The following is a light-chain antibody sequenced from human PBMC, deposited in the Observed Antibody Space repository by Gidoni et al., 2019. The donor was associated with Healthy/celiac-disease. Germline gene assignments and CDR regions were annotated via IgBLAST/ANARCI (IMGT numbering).Light chain of an antibody. Sequence: SYELTQPPSVYVSPGQTARITCSGDKLGDRYACWYQQKPGQSPILVNYQDTKRPSGIPERFSGSNSGNTATLTISGTQAMDEADYYCQAWDSSFVVFGGGTKLTVL. CDR1: KLGDRY. CDR3: QAWDSSFVV. CDR2: QDT. V-gene: IGLV3-1*01. J-gene: IGLJ2*01.